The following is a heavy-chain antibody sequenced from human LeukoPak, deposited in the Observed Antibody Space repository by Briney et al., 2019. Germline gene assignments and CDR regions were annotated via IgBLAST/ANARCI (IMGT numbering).Heavy chain of an antibody. CDR3: ARDEGGSAFDT. D-gene: IGHD3-16*01. CDR2: IYYSGST. CDR1: GGSISSYY. Sequence: SETLSLTCTVSGGSISSYYWSWIRRPPGKGLEWIGYIYYSGSTNYNPSLKSRVTISVDTSKNQFSLKLSSVTAADTAVYYCARDEGGSAFDTWGQGTMVTVSS. J-gene: IGHJ3*02. V-gene: IGHV4-59*01.